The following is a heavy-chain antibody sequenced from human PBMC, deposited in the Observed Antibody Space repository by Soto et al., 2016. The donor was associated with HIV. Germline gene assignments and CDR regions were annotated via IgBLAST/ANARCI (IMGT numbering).Heavy chain of an antibody. CDR1: GFTFSSYS. CDR2: ISSSSSYI. Sequence: EVQLVESGGGLVKPGGSLRLSCAASGFTFSSYSMNWVRQAPGKGLEWVSSISSSSSYIYYADSVKGRFTISRDNAKNSLYLQMNSLRAEDTAVYYCARAPITMVQGVTPDYWGQGTWSPSP. J-gene: IGHJ4*02. D-gene: IGHD3-10*01. V-gene: IGHV3-21*01. CDR3: ARAPITMVQGVTPDY.